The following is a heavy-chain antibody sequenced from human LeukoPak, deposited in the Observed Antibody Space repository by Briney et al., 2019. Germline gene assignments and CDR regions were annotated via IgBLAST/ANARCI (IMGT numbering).Heavy chain of an antibody. CDR2: IYYSGST. CDR1: GVSISSSSYY. D-gene: IGHD3-22*01. CDR3: ARDRNYYDSSGYSPL. J-gene: IGHJ4*02. V-gene: IGHV4-39*07. Sequence: SETLSLTCTVSGVSISSSSYYWGWIRQPPGKGLECFGSIYYSGSTYYNPSLKSRVTISVDTSKNQFSLKLSSVTAADTAVYYCARDRNYYDSSGYSPLWGQGTLVTVSS.